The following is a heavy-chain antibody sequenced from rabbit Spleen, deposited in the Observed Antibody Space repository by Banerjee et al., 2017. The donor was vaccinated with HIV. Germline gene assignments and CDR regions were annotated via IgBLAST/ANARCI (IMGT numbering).Heavy chain of an antibody. CDR2: IYTGSSGST. D-gene: IGHD8-1*01. V-gene: IGHV1S40*01. J-gene: IGHJ6*01. CDR3: ARDTGSSFSSYGMDL. Sequence: QSLEESGGDLVKPGASLTLTCTASGFSFSSGDYMCWVRQAPGKGLEWIACIYTGSSGSTYYASWATGRFTCSKTSSTTVTLQMTSLTAADTATYFCARDTGSSFSSYGMDLRGPGTLVTVS. CDR1: GFSFSSGDY.